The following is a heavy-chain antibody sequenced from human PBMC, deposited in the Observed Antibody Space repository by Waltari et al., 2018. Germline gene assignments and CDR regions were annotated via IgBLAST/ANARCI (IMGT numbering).Heavy chain of an antibody. D-gene: IGHD6-19*01. CDR3: AREGAVAGTYKGYYYYMDV. V-gene: IGHV4-4*07. CDR2: IYTSGST. J-gene: IGHJ6*03. CDR1: GGSISSYY. Sequence: QVQLQESGPGLVKPSETLSLTCTVSGGSISSYYWSWIRQPAGKGLEWIGRIYTSGSTNYTPSLKSRVTMSVDTSKNQFSLKLSSVTAADTAVYYCAREGAVAGTYKGYYYYMDVWGKGTTVTVSS.